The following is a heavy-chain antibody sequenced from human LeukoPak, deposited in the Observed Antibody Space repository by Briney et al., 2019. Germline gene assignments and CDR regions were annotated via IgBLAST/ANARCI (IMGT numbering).Heavy chain of an antibody. V-gene: IGHV1-69*13. CDR2: IITNFGTT. J-gene: IGHJ4*02. Sequence: SVKVSCKASGGTFSSYAISWVRQAPGQGLEWMGGIITNFGTTNYAQKYQGRVTITADESTSTVYMELSSLRSEDTAVYYCTRYYYHTSGFDYWGQGTLVTVSS. D-gene: IGHD3-22*01. CDR1: GGTFSSYA. CDR3: TRYYYHTSGFDY.